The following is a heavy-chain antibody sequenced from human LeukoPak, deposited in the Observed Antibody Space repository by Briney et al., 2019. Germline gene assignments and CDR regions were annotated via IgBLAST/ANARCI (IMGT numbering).Heavy chain of an antibody. V-gene: IGHV4-59*01. CDR2: IYYSGST. Sequence: SETLSLTCTVAGGSISSYYWSWIRQPPGKGLEWIGYIYYSGSTNYKPSLKSRATISVDTSKNQFSLKLSSVTAADTAVYYCARGGYYGSGNDFRFDPWGQGTLVTVSS. CDR1: GGSISSYY. J-gene: IGHJ5*02. CDR3: ARGGYYGSGNDFRFDP. D-gene: IGHD3-10*01.